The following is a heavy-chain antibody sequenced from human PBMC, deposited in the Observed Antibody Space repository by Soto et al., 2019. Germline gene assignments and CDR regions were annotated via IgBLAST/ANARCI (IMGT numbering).Heavy chain of an antibody. CDR3: ARDSLSAYDGIDY. J-gene: IGHJ4*02. Sequence: QVQLVQSGAEVKKPGASVKVSCKASGDTFANYGIHWVRQAPGQGLEWMGGISAKIGNTLYAQNRQGRVTRTTDTSTSTAHMELRRLMSDDTAIYYCARDSLSAYDGIDYWGQGTLVTVSS. V-gene: IGHV1-18*01. CDR1: GDTFANYG. CDR2: ISAKIGNT. D-gene: IGHD5-12*01.